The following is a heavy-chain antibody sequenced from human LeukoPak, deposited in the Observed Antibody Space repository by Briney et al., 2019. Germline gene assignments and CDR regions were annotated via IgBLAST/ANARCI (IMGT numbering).Heavy chain of an antibody. CDR2: IISIFSTA. Sequence: SVKVSSKASRGTFTSYAISWVRQAPGQGLDTMGGIISIFSTANYAQKFEGRVAITTDESTSTAYMELCSVRSEDTAVYSCSRVLYSSGWYFDYWGQGTLVTVSS. CDR1: RGTFTSYA. V-gene: IGHV1-69*05. CDR3: SRVLYSSGWYFDY. D-gene: IGHD6-19*01. J-gene: IGHJ4*02.